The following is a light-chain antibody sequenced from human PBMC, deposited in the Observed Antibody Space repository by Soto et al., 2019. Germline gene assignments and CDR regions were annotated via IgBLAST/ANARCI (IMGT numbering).Light chain of an antibody. CDR2: GAS. CDR3: HQYGSSPRT. J-gene: IGKJ1*01. V-gene: IGKV3-20*01. Sequence: IVLTHSPGTLSLSPWDRASLSCMSSQRVSARYLAWYHQKPGQAPRLLIFGASDRATGIPDRFSGSGSGTDFTLSISRLEPGDFGMYFCHQYGSSPRTFGQGTKVDIK. CDR1: QRVSARY.